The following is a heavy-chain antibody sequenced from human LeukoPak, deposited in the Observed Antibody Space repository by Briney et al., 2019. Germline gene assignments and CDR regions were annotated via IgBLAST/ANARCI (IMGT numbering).Heavy chain of an antibody. V-gene: IGHV3-21*01. CDR1: GFTFSSYS. CDR2: ISSSSSYI. CDR3: ARDSPDDYGDY. Sequence: PGGSLRLSCAASGFTFSSYSMNWVRQAPGKGLEWVSSISSSSSYIYYADSVKGRFTISRDNSKNTLYLQMNSLRAEDTAVYYCARDSPDDYGDYWGQGTLVTVSS. J-gene: IGHJ4*02.